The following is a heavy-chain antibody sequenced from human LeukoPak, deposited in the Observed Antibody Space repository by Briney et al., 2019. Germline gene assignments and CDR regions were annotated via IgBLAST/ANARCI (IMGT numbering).Heavy chain of an antibody. CDR3: ARGRDCTNGVCFRYNWFDP. CDR1: GGTFSSYA. Sequence: ASVKVSCKASGGTFSSYAISWVRQAPGQGLEWMGGIIPIFGTANYAQKFQGRVTITADESTSTAYMELSSLISEDTAVYYCARGRDCTNGVCFRYNWFDPWGQGTLVTVSS. D-gene: IGHD2-8*01. J-gene: IGHJ5*02. CDR2: IIPIFGTA. V-gene: IGHV1-69*01.